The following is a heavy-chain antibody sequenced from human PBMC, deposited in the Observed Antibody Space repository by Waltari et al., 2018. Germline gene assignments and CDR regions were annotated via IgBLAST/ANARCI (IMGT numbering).Heavy chain of an antibody. J-gene: IGHJ3*02. CDR1: GGSISSGSYY. CDR2: IYTSGST. CDR3: ARDDPGNAFDI. Sequence: QVQLQESGPGLVKPSQTLSLTCTVSGGSISSGSYYWSWIRQPAGKGLEWIGYIYTSGSTNYNPSLKSRVTISVDTSKNQFSLKLSSVTAADTAVYYCARDDPGNAFDIWGQGTMVTVSS. V-gene: IGHV4-61*09.